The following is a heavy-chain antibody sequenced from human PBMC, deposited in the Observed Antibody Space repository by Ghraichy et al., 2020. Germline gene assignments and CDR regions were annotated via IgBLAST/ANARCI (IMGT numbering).Heavy chain of an antibody. Sequence: SETLSLTCSVSGGSIGNYHWSWIRQPPGKGLEWIGYMYYSGTTYFHPSLKSRVTISVDTSKNQFSLKLSSVTTADTAVYYCARAKVAPAYYYYHGMDVWGQGTTVTVSS. CDR1: GGSIGNYH. D-gene: IGHD1-14*01. J-gene: IGHJ6*02. CDR2: MYYSGTT. CDR3: ARAKVAPAYYYYHGMDV. V-gene: IGHV4-59*01.